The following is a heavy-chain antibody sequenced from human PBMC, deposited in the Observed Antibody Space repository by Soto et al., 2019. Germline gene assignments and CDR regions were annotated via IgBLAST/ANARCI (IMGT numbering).Heavy chain of an antibody. CDR2: IYPVDSDT. Sequence: GESLKISFKGSGYSFTSYWIGWVRQMPGKGLEWMGIIYPVDSDTRDSPSFQGQVTMSADKSISTAYLQWSILKASDTAMYYCARRRRAIFTGSPGSLEYLAQGTLVAVSS. CDR1: GYSFTSYW. CDR3: ARRRRAIFTGSPGSLEY. V-gene: IGHV5-51*01. D-gene: IGHD3-9*01. J-gene: IGHJ4*02.